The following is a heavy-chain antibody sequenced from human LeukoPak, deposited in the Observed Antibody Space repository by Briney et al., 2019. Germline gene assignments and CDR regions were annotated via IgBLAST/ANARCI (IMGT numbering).Heavy chain of an antibody. CDR3: TTDPRGSYYDDY. CDR1: GFTFSNAW. J-gene: IGHJ4*02. V-gene: IGHV3-15*01. Sequence: PGGSLRLSCAASGFTFSNAWMSWVRQAPGKGLEWVGRIKSKTDGGTTDYAAPVKGRFTISRDDSKNTLYLQMNSLKTEDTAVYYCTTDPRGSYYDDYWGQGTLVTVSS. D-gene: IGHD1-26*01. CDR2: IKSKTDGGTT.